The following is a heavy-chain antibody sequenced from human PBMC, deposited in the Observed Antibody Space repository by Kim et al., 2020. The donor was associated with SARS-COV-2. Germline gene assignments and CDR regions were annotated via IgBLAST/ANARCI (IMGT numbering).Heavy chain of an antibody. J-gene: IGHJ4*02. CDR2: ISGSGSST. CDR1: GFTFSSYA. V-gene: IGHV3-23*01. Sequence: GGSLRLSCAASGFTFSSYAMSWVRQAPGKGLEWVSAISGSGSSTYYADSVKGRFTISRDNSKNTLYLQMNSLRAEDTAVYYCAKAHDIAAAGGRGDDYWGQGTLVTVS. D-gene: IGHD6-13*01. CDR3: AKAHDIAAAGGRGDDY.